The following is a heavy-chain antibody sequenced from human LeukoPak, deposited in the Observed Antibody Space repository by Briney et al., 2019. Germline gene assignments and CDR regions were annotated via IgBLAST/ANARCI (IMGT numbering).Heavy chain of an antibody. CDR2: INPNSGGT. Sequence: ASVKVSCKASGYTFTGYYMHWVRQAPGQGLEWMGWINPNSGGTNYAQKFQGRVTMTRDTSISTAYMELSRLRSDDTAVYYCARGGRYYYGSGTRDAFDIWGQGTMVTVSS. CDR3: ARGGRYYYGSGTRDAFDI. J-gene: IGHJ3*02. CDR1: GYTFTGYY. D-gene: IGHD3-10*01. V-gene: IGHV1-2*02.